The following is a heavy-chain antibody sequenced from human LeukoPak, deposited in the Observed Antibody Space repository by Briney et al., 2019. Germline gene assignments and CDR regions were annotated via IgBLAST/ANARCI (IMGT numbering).Heavy chain of an antibody. CDR2: IVVGSGNT. CDR1: GFTFTSSA. J-gene: IGHJ4*02. D-gene: IGHD3-10*01. V-gene: IGHV1-58*01. Sequence: SVKVSCKASGFTFTSSAVQWVRQARGQRLEWIGWIVVGSGNTNYVQKFQERVTITRDMSTSTAYMELSSLRSEDTAVYYCAASITMVRGVEMNFDYWGQGTLVTVSS. CDR3: AASITMVRGVEMNFDY.